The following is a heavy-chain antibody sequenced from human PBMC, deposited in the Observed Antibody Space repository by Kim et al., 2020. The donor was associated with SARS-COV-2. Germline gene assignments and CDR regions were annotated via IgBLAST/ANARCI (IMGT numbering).Heavy chain of an antibody. D-gene: IGHD2-2*01. CDR3: ASLVVVPAAPSRYYGMDV. V-gene: IGHV3-49*03. CDR1: GFTFGDYA. Sequence: GGSLRLSCTASGFTFGDYAMSWFRQAPGKGLEWVGFIRSKAYGGTTEYAASVKGRFTISRDDSKSIAYLQMNSLKTEDTAVYYCASLVVVPAAPSRYYGMDVWGQGTTVTVSS. J-gene: IGHJ6*02. CDR2: IRSKAYGGTT.